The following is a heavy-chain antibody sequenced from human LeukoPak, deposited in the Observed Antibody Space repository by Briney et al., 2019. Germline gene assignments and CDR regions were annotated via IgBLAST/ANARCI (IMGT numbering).Heavy chain of an antibody. CDR1: GGSISSYY. V-gene: IGHV4-4*07. CDR2: IYTSGST. CDR3: ARGSGYYYYYYMDV. D-gene: IGHD2-15*01. Sequence: PSGTLSLTCTVSGGSISSYYWSWIRQPAGKGLEWIGRIYTSGSTNYNPAPKSRVTMSVDTSKNQFSLKLSSVTAADTAVYYCARGSGYYYYYYMDVWGKGTTVTVSS. J-gene: IGHJ6*03.